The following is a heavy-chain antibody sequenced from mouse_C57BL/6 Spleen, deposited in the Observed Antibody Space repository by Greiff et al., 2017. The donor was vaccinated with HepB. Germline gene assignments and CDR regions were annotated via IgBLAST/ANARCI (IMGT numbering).Heavy chain of an antibody. CDR1: GYTFTSYG. J-gene: IGHJ1*03. Sequence: QVQLKESGAELARPGASVKLSCKASGYTFTSYGISWVKQRTGQGLEWIGEIYPRSGNTYYNEKFKGKATLTADKSSSTAYMELRSLTSEDSAVYFCARKDYGNYWYFDVWGTGTTVTVSS. V-gene: IGHV1-81*01. D-gene: IGHD2-1*01. CDR2: IYPRSGNT. CDR3: ARKDYGNYWYFDV.